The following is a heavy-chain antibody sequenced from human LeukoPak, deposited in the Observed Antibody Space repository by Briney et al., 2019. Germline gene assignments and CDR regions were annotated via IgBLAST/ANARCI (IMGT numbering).Heavy chain of an antibody. CDR1: GFTFSSYS. CDR2: ISSSSSTI. V-gene: IGHV3-48*04. CDR3: ARPFLHYDILTGMQHENWYFDL. D-gene: IGHD3-9*01. Sequence: PGGSLRLSCAASGFTFSSYSMNWVRQAPGKGLEWVSYISSSSSTIYYADSVKGRFTISRDNAKNSLYLQMNSLRAEDTAVYYCARPFLHYDILTGMQHENWYFDLWGRGTLVTVSS. J-gene: IGHJ2*01.